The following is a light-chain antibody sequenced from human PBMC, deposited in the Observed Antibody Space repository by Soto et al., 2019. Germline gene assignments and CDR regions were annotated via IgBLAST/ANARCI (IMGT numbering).Light chain of an antibody. CDR2: EGT. CDR1: SSAVGSYTL. V-gene: IGLV2-23*03. Sequence: QSALTQPASVSGSPGQSITISCTGTSSAVGSYTLVSWYQQNPGKAPKPIIYEGTNRHSGVSNRFSGSKSGNTASLTISGLQAEDEADYYCCSYAGSPTFPWMFGGGTKVTVL. CDR3: CSYAGSPTFPWM. J-gene: IGLJ3*02.